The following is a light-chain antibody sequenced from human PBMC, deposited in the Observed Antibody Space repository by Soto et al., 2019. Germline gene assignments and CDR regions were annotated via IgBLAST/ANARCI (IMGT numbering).Light chain of an antibody. Sequence: EIVITQSPATLSVSPGETATLSCRASQSIGSDLAWYQQKPGQAPRLLIYSTSTRATGVPARFSGSGSGADFTLTISSLQAEDFAVYYCQQHIGWPETFGQGTKVEIE. CDR1: QSIGSD. CDR2: STS. V-gene: IGKV3-15*01. J-gene: IGKJ1*01. CDR3: QQHIGWPET.